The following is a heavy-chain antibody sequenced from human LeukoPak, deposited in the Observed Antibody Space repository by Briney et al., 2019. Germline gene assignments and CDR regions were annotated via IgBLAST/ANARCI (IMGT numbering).Heavy chain of an antibody. V-gene: IGHV4-39*01. Sequence: SETLSLTCTVSGGXISSSSYYWGWLRQPPGKGLQWFGSIYYSGSTYYNPSLKSRVTISVDTSKNQFSLKLSSVTAADTAVYYCARHVTTTYFDYWGQGTLVTVSS. D-gene: IGHD4-11*01. J-gene: IGHJ4*02. CDR3: ARHVTTTYFDY. CDR2: IYYSGST. CDR1: GGXISSSSYY.